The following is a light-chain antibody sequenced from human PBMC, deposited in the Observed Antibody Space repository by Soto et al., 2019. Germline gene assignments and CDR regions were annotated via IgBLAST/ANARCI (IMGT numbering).Light chain of an antibody. Sequence: PSSLPSTVGDRVTITCRASQSITTYLNWYQQKPGKAPQLLIYAASSLQGGVPSKFSGSGYGTDFTLTISSLQPEDFATYYCQQANSFPLTFGGGTKVDI. J-gene: IGKJ4*01. CDR2: AAS. CDR1: QSITTY. CDR3: QQANSFPLT. V-gene: IGKV1-39*01.